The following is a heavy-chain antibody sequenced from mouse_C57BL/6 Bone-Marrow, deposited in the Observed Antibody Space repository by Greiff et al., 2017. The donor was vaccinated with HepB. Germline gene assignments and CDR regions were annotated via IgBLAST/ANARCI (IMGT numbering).Heavy chain of an antibody. CDR3: ARRALLTIAY. D-gene: IGHD3-1*01. J-gene: IGHJ3*01. Sequence: QVQLKQPGAELVKPGASVKLSCKASGYTFTSYWMQWVKQRPGQGLEWIGEIDPSDSYTNYNQKFKGKATLTVDTSSSTAYMQLSSLTSEDSAVYYCARRALLTIAYWGQGTLVTVSA. V-gene: IGHV1-50*01. CDR1: GYTFTSYW. CDR2: IDPSDSYT.